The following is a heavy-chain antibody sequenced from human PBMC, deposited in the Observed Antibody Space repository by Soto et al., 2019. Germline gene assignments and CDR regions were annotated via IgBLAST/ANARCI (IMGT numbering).Heavy chain of an antibody. CDR1: GFTFSSYS. J-gene: IGHJ6*02. V-gene: IGHV3-23*01. CDR2: ISSSGGST. CDR3: AQDSDEQWMGTHYYGMDV. Sequence: GGSLRLSCAASGFTFSSYSMNWVRQAPGKGLEWVSSISSSGGSTYYADSVKGRFTISRDNSKNTLYLQMNSLRAEDTAVYYCAQDSDEQWMGTHYYGMDVWGQGTTVTVSS. D-gene: IGHD6-19*01.